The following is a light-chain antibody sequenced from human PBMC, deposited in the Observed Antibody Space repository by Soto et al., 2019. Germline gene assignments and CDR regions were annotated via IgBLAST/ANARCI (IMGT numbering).Light chain of an antibody. Sequence: DITMTQSPSSLSASVGDRVTITCRASQTISTYLNWYQQKPGKAPKLLIYAASTLQSGVPSRFSGSGSGTDFTLTINSLQPEDFATYYCQQSHGIPYTFGQGTKLEIK. J-gene: IGKJ2*01. V-gene: IGKV1-39*01. CDR2: AAS. CDR1: QTISTY. CDR3: QQSHGIPYT.